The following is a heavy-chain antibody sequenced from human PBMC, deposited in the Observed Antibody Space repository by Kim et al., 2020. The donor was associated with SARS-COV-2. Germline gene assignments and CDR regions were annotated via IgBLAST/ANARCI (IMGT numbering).Heavy chain of an antibody. CDR1: GGSISSYY. D-gene: IGHD6-19*01. J-gene: IGHJ4*02. V-gene: IGHV4-59*13. Sequence: SETLSLTCTVSGGSISSYYWSWIRQPPGKGLEWIGYIYYSGSTNYNPSLKSRVTISVDTSKNQFSLKLSSVTAADTAVYYCARAGYSSGWIDYWGQGTLVTVSS. CDR2: IYYSGST. CDR3: ARAGYSSGWIDY.